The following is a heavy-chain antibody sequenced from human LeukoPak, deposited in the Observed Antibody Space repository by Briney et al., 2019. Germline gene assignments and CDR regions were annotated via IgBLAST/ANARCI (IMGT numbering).Heavy chain of an antibody. Sequence: GGSLRLSCAASGFTFDDYSMSWVRQAPGKGLEWVSGINWNGGSTGYADSVKGRFTISRDNAKNSLYLQMNSLRADDTALYYCARGDYYGSGSSGGDYWGQGTLVTVSS. CDR3: ARGDYYGSGSSGGDY. CDR2: INWNGGST. CDR1: GFTFDDYS. D-gene: IGHD3-10*01. J-gene: IGHJ4*02. V-gene: IGHV3-20*04.